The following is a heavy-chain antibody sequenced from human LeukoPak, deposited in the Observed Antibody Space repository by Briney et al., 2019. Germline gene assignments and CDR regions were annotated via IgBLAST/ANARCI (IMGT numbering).Heavy chain of an antibody. CDR3: ARGGRRVYYDILTGYGDDAFDI. Sequence: ETLSLTCAVYGGSFSGYYWSWIRQPPGKGLEWIGEINHSGSTNYNPSLKSRVTISVDTSKNQFSLKLSSVTAADTAVYYCARGGRRVYYDILTGYGDDAFDIWGQGTMVTVSS. V-gene: IGHV4-34*01. J-gene: IGHJ3*02. D-gene: IGHD3-9*01. CDR2: INHSGST. CDR1: GGSFSGYY.